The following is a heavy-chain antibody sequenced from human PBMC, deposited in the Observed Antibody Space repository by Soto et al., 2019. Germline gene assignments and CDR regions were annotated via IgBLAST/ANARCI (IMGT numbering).Heavy chain of an antibody. Sequence: PWGSLRLSCAASGFTFSSYVMHWVRQAPGKGLEWVAVISYDGSNKYYADSVKGRFTISRDNSKNTLYLQMNSLRAEDTAVYYCAKDPRFGGVIVYYYYYYMDVWGKGTTVTVSS. V-gene: IGHV3-30*18. CDR3: AKDPRFGGVIVYYYYYYMDV. D-gene: IGHD3-16*02. CDR1: GFTFSSYV. CDR2: ISYDGSNK. J-gene: IGHJ6*03.